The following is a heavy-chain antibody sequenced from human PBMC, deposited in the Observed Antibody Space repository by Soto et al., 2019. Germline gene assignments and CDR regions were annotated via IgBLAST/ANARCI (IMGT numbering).Heavy chain of an antibody. J-gene: IGHJ6*02. CDR3: AKVYCSSTSCYTLADQYYYYGMDV. Sequence: GSLRLSCAASGFTFSSYGMHWVRQAPGKGLEWVAVISYDGSNKYYADSVKGRFTISRDNSKNTLYLQMNSLRAEDTAVYYCAKVYCSSTSCYTLADQYYYYGMDVWGQGTTVTVS. CDR1: GFTFSSYG. D-gene: IGHD2-2*02. CDR2: ISYDGSNK. V-gene: IGHV3-30*18.